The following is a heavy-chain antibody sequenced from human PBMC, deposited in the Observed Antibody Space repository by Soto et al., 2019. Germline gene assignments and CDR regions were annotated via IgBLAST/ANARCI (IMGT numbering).Heavy chain of an antibody. CDR3: AKDRGYSIGPMDV. J-gene: IGHJ6*02. V-gene: IGHV3-23*01. CDR2: ISGSGGST. D-gene: IGHD6-25*01. Sequence: GGSLRLSCAASGFTFSSYAMSWVRQTPGKGLEWVSAISGSGGSTYYADSVKGRFTISRDNSKNTLYLQMNSLRAEDTAVYYCAKDRGYSIGPMDVWGQGTTVTVSS. CDR1: GFTFSSYA.